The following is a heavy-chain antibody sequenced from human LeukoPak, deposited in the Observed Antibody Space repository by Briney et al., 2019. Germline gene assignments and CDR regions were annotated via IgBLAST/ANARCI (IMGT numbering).Heavy chain of an antibody. CDR1: GFTFSSHL. J-gene: IGHJ4*02. D-gene: IGHD6-13*01. CDR3: GRVIAGAIDY. V-gene: IGHV3-7*01. Sequence: GGSLRLSCAASGFTFSSHLMSWVRQAPGKGLEWVANINQDGSERFYADFVKGRFTISRDNADNSMYLQMNSLRAEDTAVYYCGRVIAGAIDYWGQGTLVTVSS. CDR2: INQDGSER.